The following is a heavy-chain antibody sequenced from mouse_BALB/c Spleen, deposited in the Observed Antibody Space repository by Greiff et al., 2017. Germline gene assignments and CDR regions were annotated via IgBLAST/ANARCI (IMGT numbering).Heavy chain of an antibody. CDR3: NGYGGFAY. CDR1: GFNIKDYY. V-gene: IGHV14-4*02. J-gene: IGHJ3*01. D-gene: IGHD2-12*01. Sequence: EVNVVESGAELVRSGASVKLSCTASGFNIKDYYMHWVKQRPEQGLEWIGWIDPENGDTEYAPKFQGKATMTADTSSNTAYLQLSSLTSEDTAVYYCNGYGGFAYWGQGTLVTVSA. CDR2: IDPENGDT.